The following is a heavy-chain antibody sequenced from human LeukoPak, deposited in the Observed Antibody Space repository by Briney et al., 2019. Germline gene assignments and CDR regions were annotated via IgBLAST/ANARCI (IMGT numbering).Heavy chain of an antibody. V-gene: IGHV1-69*05. J-gene: IGHJ4*02. CDR1: GGTFSSYA. CDR3: ARPGDPRIFGVVRGGLFDY. D-gene: IGHD3-3*02. CDR2: IIPIFGTA. Sequence: SVKVSCKASGGTFSSYAISWVRQAPGQGLEWMGRIIPIFGTANYAQKFQGRVTITTDESTSTAYMELSSLRSEDTAVYYCARPGDPRIFGVVRGGLFDYWGQGTLVTVSS.